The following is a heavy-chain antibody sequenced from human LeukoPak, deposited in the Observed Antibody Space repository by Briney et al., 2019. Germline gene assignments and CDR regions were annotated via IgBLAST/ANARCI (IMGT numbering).Heavy chain of an antibody. CDR1: GGSISSSSYY. CDR2: IYYSGST. J-gene: IGHJ4*02. Sequence: SETLSLTSTVSGGSISSSSYYWGWLRQPPGKGLEWIGSIYYSGSTYYNPSLKSRVTISVDTSKNQFSLKLSSVTAADTAVYYCARQEGISGWAFDYWGQGTLVTVSS. V-gene: IGHV4-39*01. CDR3: ARQEGISGWAFDY. D-gene: IGHD6-19*01.